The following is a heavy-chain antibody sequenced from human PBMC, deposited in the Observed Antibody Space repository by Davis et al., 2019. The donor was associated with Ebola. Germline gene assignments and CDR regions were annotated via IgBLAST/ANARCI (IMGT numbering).Heavy chain of an antibody. CDR1: GYTFTGYY. J-gene: IGHJ6*02. CDR3: ARVGVPAAYGMDV. D-gene: IGHD2-2*01. V-gene: IGHV1-2*04. CDR2: INPNSGGT. Sequence: AASVTVSCKASGYTFTGYYMHWVRQAPGQGLEWMGWINPNSGGTNYAQKFQGWVTMTRDTSISTAYMELSRLRSDDTAVYYCARVGVPAAYGMDVWGQGTTVTVSS.